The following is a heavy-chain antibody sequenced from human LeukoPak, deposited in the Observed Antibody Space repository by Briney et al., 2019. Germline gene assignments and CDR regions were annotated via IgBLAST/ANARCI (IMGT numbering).Heavy chain of an antibody. Sequence: GGSLRLSCAASGFTFSNAWMSWGRQAPGKGLEWVGRIKSKTDGGTTDYAAPVKGRFTISRDDSKNTLYLQMNSLKTEDTAVYYCTTEFDGGYPWEDWGQGTLVTVSS. CDR1: GFTFSNAW. CDR2: IKSKTDGGTT. D-gene: IGHD2-15*01. J-gene: IGHJ4*02. CDR3: TTEFDGGYPWED. V-gene: IGHV3-15*01.